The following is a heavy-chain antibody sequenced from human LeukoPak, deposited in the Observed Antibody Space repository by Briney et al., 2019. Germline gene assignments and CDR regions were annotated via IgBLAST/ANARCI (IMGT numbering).Heavy chain of an antibody. CDR1: GYTFTSYY. Sequence: ASVKVSCKASGYTFTSYYVHWVRQAPGQGLEWMGIINPSGGSTSYAQKFQGRVTMTRDMSTSTVYMELSSLRSEDTAVYYCARDPAYCGGDCSDAFDIWGQGTMVTVSS. J-gene: IGHJ3*02. V-gene: IGHV1-46*01. D-gene: IGHD2-21*02. CDR3: ARDPAYCGGDCSDAFDI. CDR2: INPSGGST.